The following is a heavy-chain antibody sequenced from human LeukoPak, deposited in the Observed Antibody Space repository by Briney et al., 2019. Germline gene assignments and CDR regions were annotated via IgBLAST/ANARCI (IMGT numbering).Heavy chain of an antibody. CDR3: ARGVLLQGRGAFDI. CDR2: VVPNSGGT. J-gene: IGHJ3*02. Sequence: EASVKVSCKASGYTFSVYYIHWLRQAPGQGLEWMGWVVPNSGGTNYAQKFRDRVTMTRDTSIDTAYMELSSLTYDDTAVYYCARGVLLQGRGAFDIWGQGTMVTVSS. D-gene: IGHD2-15*01. V-gene: IGHV1-2*02. CDR1: GYTFSVYY.